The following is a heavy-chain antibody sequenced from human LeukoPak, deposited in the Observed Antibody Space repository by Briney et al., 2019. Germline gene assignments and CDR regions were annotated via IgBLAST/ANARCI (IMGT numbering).Heavy chain of an antibody. CDR3: ARASTTVPNLLDN. D-gene: IGHD4-17*01. J-gene: IGHJ4*02. CDR2: IWYDGSNK. V-gene: IGHV3-33*01. CDR1: GFTFSSHG. Sequence: PGRSPRLPCAASGFTFSSHGMHWVRQAPGKGLEWVAVIWYDGSNKYYADSVKGRFTISRDNSKNTLYLQMNSLRAEDTAVYFCARASTTVPNLLDNWGQGTLVTVSS.